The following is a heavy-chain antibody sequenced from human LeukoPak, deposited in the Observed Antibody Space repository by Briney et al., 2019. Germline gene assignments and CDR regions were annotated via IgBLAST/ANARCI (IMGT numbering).Heavy chain of an antibody. D-gene: IGHD3-22*01. J-gene: IGHJ3*02. CDR2: IYHSGSN. Sequence: PSETLSLTCTVSGYSISSGYYWGGIRPPPGKGREGIGSIYHSGSNYYNPSLKSRVTISVDTSKNQFSLKLSCVTAADTAVYYCARGSSGYYGIDIWGQGTMVTVSS. CDR1: GYSISSGYY. CDR3: ARGSSGYYGIDI. V-gene: IGHV4-38-2*02.